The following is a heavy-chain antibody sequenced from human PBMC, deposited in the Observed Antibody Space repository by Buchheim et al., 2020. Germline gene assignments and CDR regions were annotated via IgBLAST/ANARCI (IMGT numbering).Heavy chain of an antibody. V-gene: IGHV3-33*01. D-gene: IGHD3-3*01. CDR1: GFTFSSYG. Sequence: QVQLVESGGGVVQPGRSLRLSCAASGFTFSSYGMHWVRQAPGKGLEWVAVIWYDGSNKYYADSVKGRFTISRDNSKNTLYLQMNSLRAEDTAVYYCAGAWNITIFGVVIIGGGADGMDVWGQGTT. J-gene: IGHJ6*02. CDR3: AGAWNITIFGVVIIGGGADGMDV. CDR2: IWYDGSNK.